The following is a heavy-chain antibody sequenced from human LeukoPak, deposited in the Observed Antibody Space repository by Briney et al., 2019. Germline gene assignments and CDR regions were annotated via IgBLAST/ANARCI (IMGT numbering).Heavy chain of an antibody. Sequence: AESLQISCKGSGYSFTSYWIGWVRQMPGKGLEWMGIIFPGDSDTRYSPSFQGQVTISADKSITTAYLQWSSLKASDTAMYYCARRLDYGEYDYWGQGTLVTVSS. CDR1: GYSFTSYW. CDR3: ARRLDYGEYDY. CDR2: IFPGDSDT. J-gene: IGHJ4*02. V-gene: IGHV5-51*01. D-gene: IGHD4-17*01.